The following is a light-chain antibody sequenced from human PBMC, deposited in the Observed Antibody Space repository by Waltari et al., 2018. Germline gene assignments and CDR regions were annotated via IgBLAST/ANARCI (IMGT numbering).Light chain of an antibody. CDR3: QQYKEWPLT. V-gene: IGKV3-15*01. Sequence: EIVLTQSPATLSVSPGERVTLSCRASQTVSTRLAWYQKKSGQAPKVLIFDASTRATGIPATFTDSGSGTEFTLTISSLQSEDFAVYYCQQYKEWPLTFGGGTKVEIK. J-gene: IGKJ4*01. CDR1: QTVSTR. CDR2: DAS.